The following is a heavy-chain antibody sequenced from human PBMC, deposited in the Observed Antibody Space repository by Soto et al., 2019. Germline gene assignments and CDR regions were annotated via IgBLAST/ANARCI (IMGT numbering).Heavy chain of an antibody. CDR3: ARTSCSGGSCYKIDY. Sequence: QVQLQESGPGLVKPSQTLSLTCTVSGGSISSGGYYWSWIRQHPWKGLEWIGYIYYSGSTYYNPSLKRRVTISVDTSKNQFSLKLSSVTAADTAVYYCARTSCSGGSCYKIDYWGQGTLVTVSS. CDR1: GGSISSGGYY. V-gene: IGHV4-31*03. D-gene: IGHD2-15*01. CDR2: IYYSGST. J-gene: IGHJ4*02.